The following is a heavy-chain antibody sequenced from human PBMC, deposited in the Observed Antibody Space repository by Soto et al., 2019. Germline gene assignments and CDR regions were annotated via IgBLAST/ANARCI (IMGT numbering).Heavy chain of an antibody. D-gene: IGHD6-13*01. J-gene: IGHJ6*02. Sequence: PGGSLRLSCTASGFTFGDYAMSWVRQAPGKGLEWVGFIRSQAYGGTTEYAASVKGRFTISKRDSKSIAYLQMNSLKTEDTAVYDWTRGVGSSWYPTREYYYGMDVWGQGTTVNVSS. CDR3: TRGVGSSWYPTREYYYGMDV. V-gene: IGHV3-49*04. CDR2: IRSQAYGGTT. CDR1: GFTFGDYA.